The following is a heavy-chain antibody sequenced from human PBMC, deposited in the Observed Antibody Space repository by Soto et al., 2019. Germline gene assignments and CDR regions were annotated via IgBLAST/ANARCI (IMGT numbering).Heavy chain of an antibody. CDR3: VRDHAWAFDS. V-gene: IGHV3-48*01. D-gene: IGHD2-2*01. Sequence: EEQLVESGGGAIQPGGSLRLSCVASGFTFSSYTFNWVRQAPGKGLEWISYFGGSAAYIYYADSVKGRFTISRDDAKSSLYLQMNSLRVEDTAVYFCVRDHAWAFDSWGQGTQVTVSS. J-gene: IGHJ4*02. CDR2: FGGSAAYI. CDR1: GFTFSSYT.